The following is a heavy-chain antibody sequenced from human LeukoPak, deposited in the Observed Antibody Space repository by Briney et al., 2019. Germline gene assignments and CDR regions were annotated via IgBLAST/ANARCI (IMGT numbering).Heavy chain of an antibody. CDR2: IYSSGNT. V-gene: IGHV3-53*04. Sequence: GGSLRLSCAASGFTVNSNYMTWVRQAPGKGLEWVSIIYSSGNTYYTDSVKGRFTISRHNSMNTLYLQMNSLRAEDTAVYYCARMNDYLFYFDYWGQGILVTVSS. J-gene: IGHJ4*02. CDR3: ARMNDYLFYFDY. D-gene: IGHD4/OR15-4a*01. CDR1: GFTVNSNY.